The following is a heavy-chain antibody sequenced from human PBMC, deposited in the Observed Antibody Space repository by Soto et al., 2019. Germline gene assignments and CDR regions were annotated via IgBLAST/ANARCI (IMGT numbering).Heavy chain of an antibody. D-gene: IGHD3-22*01. V-gene: IGHV3-74*01. CDR1: GFPFSTNW. Sequence: PGGSLRLSCAASGFPFSTNWMHWVRQAPGKGLVWVSRIKDDGSSASYADSVKGRFTISRDNAKNTPYLQMNSLRAEDTAVYYCAKIESRFFYDSTGYYPFDYWGQGTLVTVSS. CDR2: IKDDGSSA. CDR3: AKIESRFFYDSTGYYPFDY. J-gene: IGHJ4*02.